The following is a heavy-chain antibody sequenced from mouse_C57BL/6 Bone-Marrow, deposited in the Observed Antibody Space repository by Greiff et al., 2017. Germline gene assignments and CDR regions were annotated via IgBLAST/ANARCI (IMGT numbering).Heavy chain of an antibody. CDR2: IWTGGGT. Sequence: VQLKESGPGLLAPSQSLSITCPVSGFSLTSYALSWVRQPPGKGLEWLGVIWTGGGTNYNSALKSRLRIRKDNSKSQVFLKMNSLQTDDTAGYYCARNDYGSRGWFGYWGKGTLVTVAA. J-gene: IGHJ3*01. D-gene: IGHD1-1*01. CDR1: GFSLTSYA. V-gene: IGHV2-9-1*01. CDR3: ARNDYGSRGWFGY.